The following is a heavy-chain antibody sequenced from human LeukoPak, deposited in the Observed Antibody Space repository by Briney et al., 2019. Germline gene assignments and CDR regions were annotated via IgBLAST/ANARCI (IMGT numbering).Heavy chain of an antibody. CDR2: IYLYGTT. D-gene: IGHD1-1*01. J-gene: IGHJ3*02. CDR3: AGDYNWNDGGI. V-gene: IGHV4-4*02. Sequence: SETLSLTCSVSIGSISSSKWWSWVRQSAVKGLEWIVEIYLYGTTNYNPSFTSRVTMSVDRSRNQFSLKLSSVTAADTAVYYCAGDYNWNDGGIWGQGTMVTVSS. CDR1: IGSISSSKW.